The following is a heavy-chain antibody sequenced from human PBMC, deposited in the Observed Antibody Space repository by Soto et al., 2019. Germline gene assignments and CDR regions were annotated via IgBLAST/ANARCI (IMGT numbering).Heavy chain of an antibody. CDR1: HYRFTSHL. CDR3: ARDSAFDI. Sequence: ETLKISCTVSHYRFTSHLIGCVRQMPGKGLEWMGIIYPGDSDTRYSPSFQGQVTISADKSISTAYLQWSSLKASDTAMYYCARDSAFDIWGQGKRVTVSS. J-gene: IGHJ3*02. V-gene: IGHV5-51*01. CDR2: IYPGDSDT.